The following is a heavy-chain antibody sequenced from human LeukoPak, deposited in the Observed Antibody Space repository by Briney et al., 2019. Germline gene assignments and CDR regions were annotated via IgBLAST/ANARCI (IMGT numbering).Heavy chain of an antibody. Sequence: SETLSLTCSVSGASISSNYWTWIRQPPGKGLEWIGNIYYSGTTNYNPSLKSRVTTSVDQSKKQFSLNLISVTAADTAVYYCARDDNNNWGTSAFDIWGQGTMVTVSS. CDR3: ARDDNNNWGTSAFDI. J-gene: IGHJ3*02. D-gene: IGHD7-27*01. V-gene: IGHV4-59*01. CDR2: IYYSGTT. CDR1: GASISSNY.